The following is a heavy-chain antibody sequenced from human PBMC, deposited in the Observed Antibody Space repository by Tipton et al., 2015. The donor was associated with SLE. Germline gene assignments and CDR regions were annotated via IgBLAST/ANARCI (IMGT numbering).Heavy chain of an antibody. CDR3: ARDLRSGGYYYYYYMDV. J-gene: IGHJ6*03. D-gene: IGHD1-14*01. CDR2: IFYTGST. CDR1: DGSIRSTNYY. V-gene: IGHV4-39*07. Sequence: LRLSCTVSDGSIRSTNYYWGWIRQPPGKGLEWIGSIFYTGSTNYNPSLKSRVTISVDTSKNQFSLKLSSVTAADTAVYYCARDLRSGGYYYYYYMDVWGKGTTVTVSS.